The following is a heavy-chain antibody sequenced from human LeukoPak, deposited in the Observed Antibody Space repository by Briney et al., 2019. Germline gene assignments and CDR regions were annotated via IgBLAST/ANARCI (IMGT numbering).Heavy chain of an antibody. D-gene: IGHD6-13*01. Sequence: GSSVKVSCKASGGTLSSYAISWVRQAPGQGLEWMGGIIPIFGTANYAQKFQGRVTITADESTSTAYMELSSLRSEDTAVYYCARLRPGIAAAPDYWGQGTLVTVSS. CDR1: GGTLSSYA. CDR3: ARLRPGIAAAPDY. J-gene: IGHJ4*02. CDR2: IIPIFGTA. V-gene: IGHV1-69*01.